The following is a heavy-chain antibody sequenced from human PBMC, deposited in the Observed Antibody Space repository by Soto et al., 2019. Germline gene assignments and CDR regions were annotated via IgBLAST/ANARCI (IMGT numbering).Heavy chain of an antibody. Sequence: QVQLVQSGAEVRKPGSSVKVSCKASRDAFSKYAFNWVRQAPGQGLDWMGRIIPIFGSRNYAEKFQGRVTITADESTSTAYMELRGLRFEDTAVYYCARGETYLGVWGQGTTVTVSS. D-gene: IGHD3-16*01. CDR2: IIPIFGSR. V-gene: IGHV1-69*18. CDR1: RDAFSKYA. J-gene: IGHJ6*02. CDR3: ARGETYLGV.